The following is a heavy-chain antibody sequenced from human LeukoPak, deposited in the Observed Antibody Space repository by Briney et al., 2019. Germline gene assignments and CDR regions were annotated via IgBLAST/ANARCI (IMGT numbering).Heavy chain of an antibody. J-gene: IGHJ5*02. CDR1: GFTFSSYA. Sequence: GGSLRLSCAASGFTFSSYAMSWVRQAPGKGLEWVSAISGSGGNTYYAGSVKGRFIISRDNSKNTLYLQMNSLRAEDTAVYYCAKDMTTVVSGWFDPWGQGTLVTVSS. D-gene: IGHD4-23*01. CDR3: AKDMTTVVSGWFDP. V-gene: IGHV3-23*01. CDR2: ISGSGGNT.